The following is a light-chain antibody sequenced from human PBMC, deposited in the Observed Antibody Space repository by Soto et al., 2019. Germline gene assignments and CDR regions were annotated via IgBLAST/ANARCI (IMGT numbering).Light chain of an antibody. CDR1: QTISNY. CDR2: RSS. V-gene: IGKV1-5*03. J-gene: IGKJ1*01. Sequence: DIQMTQSPSTLSASVGDRVTITCRASQTISNYLTWYQQRPGKAPKLLIYRSSILQNGVPSRFSGSGSGTEFTLTISSLQPDVFATYDCQQYYIYATFGLGTRVEI. CDR3: QQYYIYAT.